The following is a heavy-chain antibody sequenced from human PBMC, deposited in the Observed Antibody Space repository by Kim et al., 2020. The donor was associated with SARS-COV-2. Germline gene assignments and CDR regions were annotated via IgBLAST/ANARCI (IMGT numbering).Heavy chain of an antibody. Sequence: SGPTLVNPTQTLTLTCTFSGFSLSTSGVVVVWIRQPPGKALEWLALIYWDDDKRYSPSLKSRLTITKDTSKNQVVLTMTNMDPVDTATYYCAHKGYCSGGSCYSVGNWFDPWGQGTLVTVSS. CDR2: IYWDDDK. CDR1: GFSLSTSGVV. CDR3: AHKGYCSGGSCYSVGNWFDP. J-gene: IGHJ5*02. V-gene: IGHV2-5*02. D-gene: IGHD2-15*01.